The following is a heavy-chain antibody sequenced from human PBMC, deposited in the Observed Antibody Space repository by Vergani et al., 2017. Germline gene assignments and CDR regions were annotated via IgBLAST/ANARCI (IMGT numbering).Heavy chain of an antibody. CDR2: INPNSGGT. CDR3: AGVGTSYNRDYCDY. J-gene: IGHJ4*02. CDR1: GYRFTSHD. D-gene: IGHD2-2*01. Sequence: QVQLVQSGSGLKKPGASVKVSCKASGYRFTSHDINWVRQAPGQGLEWVGWINPNSGGTNYAQKFQGRVTMTRDTSISTAYMELSNLRSDDTAVYYCAGVGTSYNRDYCDYWGQGTLVTVSS. V-gene: IGHV1-2*02.